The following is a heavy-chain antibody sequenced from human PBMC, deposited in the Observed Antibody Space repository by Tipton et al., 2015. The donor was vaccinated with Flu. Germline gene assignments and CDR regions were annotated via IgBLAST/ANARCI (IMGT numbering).Heavy chain of an antibody. V-gene: IGHV3-49*04. J-gene: IGHJ4*02. CDR3: TRVRASRGYYYDTSGYSYYFDY. D-gene: IGHD3-22*01. CDR1: GFTFGDYG. Sequence: SLRLSCTTAGFTFGDYGMTWVRLAPGKGLNWVGFIRSNAYGGTREYAASVKGRFSISRDDSKSIAYLQMNSLKTEDTAVYYCTRVRASRGYYYDTSGYSYYFDYWGQGTLVTVS. CDR2: IRSNAYGGTR.